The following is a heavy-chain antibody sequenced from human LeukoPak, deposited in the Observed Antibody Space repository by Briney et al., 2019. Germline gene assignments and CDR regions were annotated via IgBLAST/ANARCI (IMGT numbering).Heavy chain of an antibody. CDR1: GYTFTSYG. V-gene: IGHV1-18*01. Sequence: GASVKVSCKASGYTFTSYGINWVRQAPGQELEWMGWISAYNGNTNYAQKLQGRVTMTTDTSTSTAYMELRSLRSDDTAVYYCARTRMAAADYYYYMDVWGKGTTVTVSS. J-gene: IGHJ6*03. D-gene: IGHD6-13*01. CDR3: ARTRMAAADYYYYMDV. CDR2: ISAYNGNT.